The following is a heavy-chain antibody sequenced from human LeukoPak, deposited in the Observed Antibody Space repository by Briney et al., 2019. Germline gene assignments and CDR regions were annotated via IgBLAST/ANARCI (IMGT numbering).Heavy chain of an antibody. Sequence: ASVKVSCKASGYTFTGYYMHWVRQAPGQGLEWMGWINPNSGGTNYAQKFRGRVTMTRDTSISTAYMELSRLRSDDTAVYYCARVIPSLNSYMDVWGKGTTVTVSS. CDR2: INPNSGGT. CDR1: GYTFTGYY. V-gene: IGHV1-2*02. CDR3: ARVIPSLNSYMDV. J-gene: IGHJ6*03.